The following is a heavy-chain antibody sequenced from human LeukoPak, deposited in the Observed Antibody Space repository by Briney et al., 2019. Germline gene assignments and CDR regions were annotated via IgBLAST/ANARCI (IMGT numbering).Heavy chain of an antibody. D-gene: IGHD4-17*01. V-gene: IGHV4-4*07. J-gene: IGHJ4*02. CDR1: GVSISTYY. Sequence: PSETLSLTCSVSGVSISTYYWSWIRQPAGKGLEWIGRIYTSGSTNYNPSLKSRVTMSVDTSKNQFSLKLSSVTAADTAVYYCARDRGYGDTYYFDYWGQGTLVTVSS. CDR3: ARDRGYGDTYYFDY. CDR2: IYTSGST.